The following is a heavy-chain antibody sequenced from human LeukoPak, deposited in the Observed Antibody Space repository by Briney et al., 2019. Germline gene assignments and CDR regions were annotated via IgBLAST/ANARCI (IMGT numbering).Heavy chain of an antibody. CDR1: GYSFTGFY. CDR3: ARYPPDDF. D-gene: IGHD1-14*01. CDR2: INPYNGGT. Sequence: GASLKVSCKASGYSFTGFYLNWVRQAPGEGLEWMGWINPYNGGTNYAQKFQGRVTMTRDTSNTTAYLELNNLTPDDTAVYYCARYPPDDFWGQGTLVTVSS. J-gene: IGHJ4*02. V-gene: IGHV1-2*02.